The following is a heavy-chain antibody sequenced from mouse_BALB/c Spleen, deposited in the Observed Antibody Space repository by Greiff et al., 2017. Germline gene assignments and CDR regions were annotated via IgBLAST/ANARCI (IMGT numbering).Heavy chain of an antibody. CDR2: ISSGSSTI. J-gene: IGHJ2*01. Sequence: EVQRVESGGGLVQPGGSRKLSCAASGFTFSSFGMHWVRQAPEKGLEWVAYISSGSSTIYYADTVKGRFTISRDNPKNTLFLQMTSLRSEDTAMYYCARGRYYGYDPCYFDYWGQGTTLTVSS. CDR3: ARGRYYGYDPCYFDY. CDR1: GFTFSSFG. V-gene: IGHV5-17*02. D-gene: IGHD2-2*01.